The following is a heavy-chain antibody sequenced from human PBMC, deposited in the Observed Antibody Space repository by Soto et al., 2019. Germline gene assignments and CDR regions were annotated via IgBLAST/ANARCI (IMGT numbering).Heavy chain of an antibody. CDR2: ISTYNGDT. V-gene: IGHV1-18*01. J-gene: IGHJ6*02. CDR1: GYTFTTSG. CDR3: ARQGSWPYYYYGLDV. D-gene: IGHD1-26*01. Sequence: QVQLVQSGPEVRKPGASVKVSCEASGYTFTTSGISWVRQVPGQGLEWMGWISTYNGDTNSAQNFQGRVLMTADTSXCTAYMEVMSLKSDDTAVYYCARQGSWPYYYYGLDVWGQGTTVTVSS.